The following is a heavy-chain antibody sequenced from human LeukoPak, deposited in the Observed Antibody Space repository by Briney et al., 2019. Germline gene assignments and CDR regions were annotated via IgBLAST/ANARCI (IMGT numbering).Heavy chain of an antibody. D-gene: IGHD3-10*01. V-gene: IGHV3-23*01. Sequence: PGGSLRLSCAASGFTFSNYAMSWVRQAPGKGLEWVSGISGDGVGTYYADSVKGRFTISRDNSKNTLYLQMNSLRAEDTAVYYCAWGYGSGRYYSYYFDYWGQGTLVTVSS. CDR1: GFTFSNYA. CDR2: ISGDGVGT. J-gene: IGHJ4*02. CDR3: AWGYGSGRYYSYYFDY.